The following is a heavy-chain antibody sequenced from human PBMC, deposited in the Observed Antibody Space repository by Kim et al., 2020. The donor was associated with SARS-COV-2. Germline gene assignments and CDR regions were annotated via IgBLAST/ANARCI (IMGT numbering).Heavy chain of an antibody. CDR2: ISGSGGTT. CDR1: GFSFSNYA. J-gene: IGHJ4*02. CDR3: VKMMTSYFDY. D-gene: IGHD2-21*02. Sequence: GGSLRLSCAASGFSFSNYAMSWVRQAPGKGLELVSLISGSGGTTYYADSVKGRFTISRDNSKNTLYLQMNNLRADDTAVYYCVKMMTSYFDYWDQGTLVTVSS. V-gene: IGHV3-23*01.